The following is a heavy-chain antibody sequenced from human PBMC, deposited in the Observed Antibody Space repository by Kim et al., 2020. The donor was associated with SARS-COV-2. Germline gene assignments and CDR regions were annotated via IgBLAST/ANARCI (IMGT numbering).Heavy chain of an antibody. D-gene: IGHD2-21*01. J-gene: IGHJ4*02. Sequence: QKFQGIVTITRDTSASTAYMELSSLRSEDTAVYYCARAQGIPSTPRFDYWGQGTLVTVSS. CDR3: ARAQGIPSTPRFDY. V-gene: IGHV1-3*01.